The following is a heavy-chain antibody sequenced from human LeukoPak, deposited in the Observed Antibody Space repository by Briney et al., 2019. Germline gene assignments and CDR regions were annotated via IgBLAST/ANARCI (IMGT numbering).Heavy chain of an antibody. V-gene: IGHV3-74*01. CDR3: ARKVIGVVVNAFDI. CDR1: GFTFSSYW. J-gene: IGHJ3*02. Sequence: GGSLRLSCAASGFTFSSYWMHWVRQAPGKGLVWVSRINSDGSSTSYADSVKGRFTISRDNAKNTLYLQMNSLRAEDTAVYYCARKVIGVVVNAFDIWGQGTMVTVSS. CDR2: INSDGSST. D-gene: IGHD3-22*01.